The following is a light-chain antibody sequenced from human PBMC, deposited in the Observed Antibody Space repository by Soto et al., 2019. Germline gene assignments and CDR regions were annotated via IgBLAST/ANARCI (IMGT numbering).Light chain of an antibody. CDR1: SSDVGSYNY. V-gene: IGLV2-14*01. J-gene: IGLJ1*01. Sequence: QSALTQPASVSGSPGQSITISCAGTSSDVGSYNYVSWYQHHPGKAPKLMIYEVSNRPSGVSSRFSGSKSGNTASLTISGLQAEDEADYYCSSYTSSSTLFGTGTKGTVL. CDR3: SSYTSSSTL. CDR2: EVS.